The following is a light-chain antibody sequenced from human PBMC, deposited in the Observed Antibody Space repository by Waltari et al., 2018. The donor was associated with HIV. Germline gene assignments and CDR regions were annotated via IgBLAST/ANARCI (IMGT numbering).Light chain of an antibody. CDR3: QQTYTIPPP. J-gene: IGKJ4*01. CDR1: QNVFDGSNNKNY. V-gene: IGKV4-1*01. Sequence: DIVMTQSPDSLAVSLGERATITCKSRQNVFDGSNNKNYLSWYQQKPGQPPKLIISWASSPQSGVPDRFSGSGSGTEFTLTISSLQAEDVAVYFCQQTYTIPPPFGGGTKVEIK. CDR2: WAS.